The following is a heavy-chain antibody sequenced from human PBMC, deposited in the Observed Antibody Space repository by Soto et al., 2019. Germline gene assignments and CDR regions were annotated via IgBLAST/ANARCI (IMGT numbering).Heavy chain of an antibody. Sequence: QVHLVQSGAEVKKPGASVKVSCKASGYSFTSYGISWVRQAPGQGLEWMGGISTHNGNTNHAQKFQGRVTMTADTSTSTAYMELRSLRSDDMAVYYCATLVGAAVWGQGTLVTVSS. CDR3: ATLVGAAV. J-gene: IGHJ4*02. CDR1: GYSFTSYG. V-gene: IGHV1-18*03. CDR2: ISTHNGNT. D-gene: IGHD2-15*01.